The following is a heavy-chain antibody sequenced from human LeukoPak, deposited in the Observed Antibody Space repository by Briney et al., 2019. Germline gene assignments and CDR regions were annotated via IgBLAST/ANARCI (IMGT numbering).Heavy chain of an antibody. CDR1: GFSFRDFW. D-gene: IGHD4-23*01. J-gene: IGHJ4*02. Sequence: GGSLRLSCAAFGFSFRDFWMHWVRQVPGKEVVWVSRIKTDGSNNYYADSVKGRFTISRDNAKNTLYLQMNSLTTEGTAVYYCARGTSGGKYYFDNWGQGTLVTVSS. CDR2: IKTDGSNN. V-gene: IGHV3-74*01. CDR3: ARGTSGGKYYFDN.